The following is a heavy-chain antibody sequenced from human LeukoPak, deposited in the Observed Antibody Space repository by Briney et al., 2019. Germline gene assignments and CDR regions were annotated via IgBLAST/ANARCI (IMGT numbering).Heavy chain of an antibody. D-gene: IGHD3-22*01. V-gene: IGHV4-59*11. J-gene: IGHJ5*02. CDR3: ARLYDSSGYTSWLDP. CDR2: IYYSGST. Sequence: PSETLSLTCTVSGGSISSHYWSWIRQPPGKGLEWIGYIYYSGSTKYNPSLKSRVTISVDTSKNQFSLKVSSVTAADTAVYYCARLYDSSGYTSWLDPWGQGTLVTVSS. CDR1: GGSISSHY.